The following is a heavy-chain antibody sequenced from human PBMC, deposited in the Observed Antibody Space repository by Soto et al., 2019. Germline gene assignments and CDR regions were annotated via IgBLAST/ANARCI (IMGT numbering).Heavy chain of an antibody. V-gene: IGHV4-30-4*01. D-gene: IGHD2-15*01. CDR3: ARYYCSDGSCLVDP. J-gene: IGHJ5*02. CDR2: IYYSGST. Sequence: QVQLQESGPGLVKPSQTLSLTCTVSGGSISSADYYWSWIRQPPGKGLEWIGYIYYSGSTYYNPSLKSRVTISVDTSKNEFSLKLSSVTAADTALYYCARYYCSDGSCLVDPWGQGTLVTVSS. CDR1: GGSISSADYY.